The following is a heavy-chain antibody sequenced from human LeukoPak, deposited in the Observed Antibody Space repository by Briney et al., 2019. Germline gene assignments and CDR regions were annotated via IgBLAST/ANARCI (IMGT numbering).Heavy chain of an antibody. D-gene: IGHD2-2*01. V-gene: IGHV3-53*01. CDR3: ARDPALGYYNMDV. CDR2: MYVGGNT. Sequence: GGSLRLSCAASGFSVSDNYMNWVRQTPGKGLEWVSLMYVGGNTYYSDSVKGRFTMPRDISKDTVYLQMNSLRPEDTAIYYCARDPALGYYNMDVWGQGTTVIVSS. CDR1: GFSVSDNY. J-gene: IGHJ6*03.